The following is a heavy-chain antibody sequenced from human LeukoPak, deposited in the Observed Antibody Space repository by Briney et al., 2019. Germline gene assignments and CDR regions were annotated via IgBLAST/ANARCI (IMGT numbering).Heavy chain of an antibody. CDR2: IYYSGST. CDR3: ARAYDYGGSGRFFDI. CDR1: GYSISSYYY. J-gene: IGHJ3*02. V-gene: IGHV4-38-2*01. Sequence: NSSETLSLTCAVSGYSISSYYYCDWIRQPPGKGLEWIGSIYYSGSTYYNPSLKSRVTISVDTSKNQFSLKLSSVTAADTAVYYCARAYDYGGSGRFFDIWGQGTMVTVSS. D-gene: IGHD4-23*01.